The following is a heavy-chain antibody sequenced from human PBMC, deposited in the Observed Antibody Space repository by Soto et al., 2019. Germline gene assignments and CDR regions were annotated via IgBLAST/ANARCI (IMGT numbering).Heavy chain of an antibody. D-gene: IGHD6-6*01. V-gene: IGHV3-23*01. CDR2: ISGSGDGT. CDR3: AKGPYSSSSVWFDP. J-gene: IGHJ5*02. Sequence: EVQLLESGGGLVQPGGSLRLSCAASGFTFSTYATSWVRQAPGKGLEWVSEISGSGDGTYYAESVRGRFTISRDNSRNTLYLQMDSLRAEDTAVYYCAKGPYSSSSVWFDPWGQGTLVTVSS. CDR1: GFTFSTYA.